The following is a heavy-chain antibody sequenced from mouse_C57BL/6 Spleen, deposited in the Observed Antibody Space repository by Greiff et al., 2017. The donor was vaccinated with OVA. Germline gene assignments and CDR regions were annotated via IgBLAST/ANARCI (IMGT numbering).Heavy chain of an antibody. V-gene: IGHV5-16*01. CDR3: AREKTVVAHWYFDV. Sequence: EVTLQESEGGLVQPGSSMKLSCTASGFTFSDYYMAWVRQVPEKGLEWVANINYDGSSTYYLASLKSRFIISRDNAKNILYLQMSSLKSEDTATYYCAREKTVVAHWYFDVWGTGTTVTVSS. D-gene: IGHD1-1*01. CDR1: GFTFSDYY. J-gene: IGHJ1*03. CDR2: INYDGSST.